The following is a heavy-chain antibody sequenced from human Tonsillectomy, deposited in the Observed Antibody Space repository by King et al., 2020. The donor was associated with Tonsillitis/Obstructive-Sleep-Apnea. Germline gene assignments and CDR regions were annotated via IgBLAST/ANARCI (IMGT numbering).Heavy chain of an antibody. V-gene: IGHV4-59*01. Sequence: QLQESGPGLVKPSETLSLTCTVSGGSISSYYWSWIRQPPGKGLECIGYIYYTGSTNYNPSLKSRVTISVDTSKNQFSLMLSSVTAADAAVYYCTREGLRDAFDIWGQGTMVTVSS. CDR1: GGSISSYY. CDR3: TREGLRDAFDI. D-gene: IGHD5-12*01. J-gene: IGHJ3*02. CDR2: IYYTGST.